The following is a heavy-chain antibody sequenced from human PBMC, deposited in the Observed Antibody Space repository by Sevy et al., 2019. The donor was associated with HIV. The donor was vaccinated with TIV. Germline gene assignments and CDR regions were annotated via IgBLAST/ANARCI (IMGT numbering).Heavy chain of an antibody. J-gene: IGHJ3*02. CDR2: ISRSGDPI. D-gene: IGHD2-21*02. V-gene: IGHV3-48*03. CDR3: ARVRAGGDSFDI. Sequence: GGSLRLSCEASGFTFNSYEVNWVRQAPGKGLEWIAYISRSGDPIHYADSVKGRFSISRDDAKNSVYLQMNSLRGEDTAVYYCARVRAGGDSFDIGGPGTMVTVSS. CDR1: GFTFNSYE.